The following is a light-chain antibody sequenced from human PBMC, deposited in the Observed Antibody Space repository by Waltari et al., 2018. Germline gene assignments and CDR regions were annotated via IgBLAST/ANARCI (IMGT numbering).Light chain of an antibody. Sequence: DIQMTQSPSTLSASVGDRVTITCRASQSISGWLAWYQQKPGKAPKILIYDASSLQIGVPSRFSGSGSGTEFTLTISSLQPDDFATYYCQQYNSYSPYTFGQGTKLEIK. J-gene: IGKJ2*01. CDR3: QQYNSYSPYT. CDR2: DAS. V-gene: IGKV1-5*01. CDR1: QSISGW.